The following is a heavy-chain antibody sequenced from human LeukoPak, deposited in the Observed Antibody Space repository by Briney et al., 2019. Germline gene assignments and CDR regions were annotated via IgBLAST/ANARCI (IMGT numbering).Heavy chain of an antibody. CDR2: IYTSGST. CDR1: GGSISSYY. V-gene: IGHV4-4*07. Sequence: SETLSLTCTVSGGSISSYYWSWIRQPAGKGLEWIGRIYTSGSTNYNPSLKSRVTMSVDTSKNQFSLKLSSVTAADTAVYYCARSIRLPGYSSGWYEYWGQGTLVTVSS. CDR3: ARSIRLPGYSSGWYEY. J-gene: IGHJ4*02. D-gene: IGHD6-19*01.